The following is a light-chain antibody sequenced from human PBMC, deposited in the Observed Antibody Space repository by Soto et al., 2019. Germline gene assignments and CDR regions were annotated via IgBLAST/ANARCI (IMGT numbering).Light chain of an antibody. V-gene: IGKV3-20*01. CDR3: QQDGSSPLFT. Sequence: EIVLTQSPGTLPLSPGERATLSCRASQSVSSSYLAWYQQKPGQAPRLLIYAASSRAAAIPDMFSGSGSVTDFTLSISRLVPADFALYYCQQDGSSPLFTFGPGTKVDFK. CDR2: AAS. CDR1: QSVSSSY. J-gene: IGKJ3*01.